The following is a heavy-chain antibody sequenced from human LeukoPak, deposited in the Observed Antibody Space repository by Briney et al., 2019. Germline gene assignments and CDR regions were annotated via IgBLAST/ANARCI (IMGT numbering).Heavy chain of an antibody. V-gene: IGHV4-59*01. D-gene: IGHD3-3*02. J-gene: IGHJ3*02. CDR2: IFYSGSP. CDR3: AGDKCPISAFSAFDI. CDR1: GGSISSYY. Sequence: PSETLSLTCRVSGGSISSYYWSSIRQPPGKGLEWIGNIFYSGSPNYNPSLKSRLTMSVDTSQNQFSLKLSSVTAADTAVYYCAGDKCPISAFSAFDIWGQGTMATVSS.